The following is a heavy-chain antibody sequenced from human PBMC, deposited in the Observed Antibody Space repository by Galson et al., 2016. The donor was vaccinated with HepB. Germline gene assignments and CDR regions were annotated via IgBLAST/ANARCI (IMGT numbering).Heavy chain of an antibody. CDR1: GYTFTGHN. CDR2: INPNSGGT. CDR3: ARGPLGYYYDRSGSLDF. J-gene: IGHJ4*02. Sequence: SVKVSCKASGYTFTGHNIHWVRQAAGHGLEWMGWINPNSGGTIYAQSFQGRVTMTRDTSISTASMELSRLRSDDTAVYYCARGPLGYYYDRSGSLDFWGQETLVTGSS. V-gene: IGHV1-2*02. D-gene: IGHD3-22*01.